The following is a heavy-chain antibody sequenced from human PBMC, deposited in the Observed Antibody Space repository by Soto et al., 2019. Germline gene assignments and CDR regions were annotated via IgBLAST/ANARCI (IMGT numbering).Heavy chain of an antibody. J-gene: IGHJ6*02. Sequence: QVQLQESGPGLVKPSETLSLTCTVSGGSVSSGSYYWSWIRQPPGKGLDWIGYIYYSGSTNYNPSLKSRVTISVDTSKNQFSLKLSSVTAADTAVYYCAREFYYYYGMDVWGQGTTVTVSS. CDR2: IYYSGST. V-gene: IGHV4-61*01. CDR3: AREFYYYYGMDV. CDR1: GGSVSSGSYY.